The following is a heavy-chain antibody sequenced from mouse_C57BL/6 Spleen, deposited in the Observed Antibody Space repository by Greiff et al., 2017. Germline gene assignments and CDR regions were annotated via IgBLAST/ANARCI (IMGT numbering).Heavy chain of an antibody. V-gene: IGHV5-17*01. J-gene: IGHJ1*03. CDR1: GFTFSDSG. CDR3: ARRSLLYWYFDV. CDR2: ICSGSSTI. Sequence: VQLKESGGGLVKPGGSLKLSCAASGFTFSDSGMHWVRQAPEKGLEWVAYICSGSSTIYYADTVKGRVTISRDNAKNTLFLQMTSLRSEDTAMYYCARRSLLYWYFDVWGTGTTVTVSS. D-gene: IGHD2-10*01.